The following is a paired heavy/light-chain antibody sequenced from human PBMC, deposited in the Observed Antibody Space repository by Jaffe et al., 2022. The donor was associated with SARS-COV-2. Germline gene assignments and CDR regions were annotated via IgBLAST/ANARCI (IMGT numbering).Heavy chain of an antibody. CDR3: VRSTFEI. Sequence: EVQLVESGGGLVQPGGSLRLSCAASGFTFRSYWMSWVRQAPGKGLEWVANIKPDGREKYYVDSVKGRFTISRDNAENSLYLQMNSLRAEDTALYYCVRSTFEIWGQGTTVTVSS. CDR1: GFTFRSYW. CDR2: IKPDGREK. V-gene: IGHV3-7*01. J-gene: IGHJ3*02.
Light chain of an antibody. CDR1: QSVNSK. J-gene: IGKJ1*01. Sequence: EIVMTQSPATLSVSPGERATLSCRASQSVNSKLAWYQQKPGQAPRLLIYGASTSATGIPARFSGSESGTEFTLTISSLQSEDFTVYYCQQYNDWPWTFGQGTKLEIK. V-gene: IGKV3-15*01. CDR3: QQYNDWPWT. CDR2: GAS.